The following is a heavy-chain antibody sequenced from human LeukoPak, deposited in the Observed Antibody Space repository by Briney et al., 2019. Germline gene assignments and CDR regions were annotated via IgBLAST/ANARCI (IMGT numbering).Heavy chain of an antibody. CDR1: GFTFSNYD. J-gene: IGHJ4*02. CDR2: IGTAGDI. CDR3: ARLREIPVFGVVTKSTSYFDY. Sequence: GGSLRLSCAASGFTFSNYDMHWVRQATGKGLEWVSGIGTAGDIYYPGSVKGRFTISRDNAKNSLYLQMNSLRAEDTAVYYCARLREIPVFGVVTKSTSYFDYWGQGTLVTVSS. D-gene: IGHD3-3*01. V-gene: IGHV3-13*01.